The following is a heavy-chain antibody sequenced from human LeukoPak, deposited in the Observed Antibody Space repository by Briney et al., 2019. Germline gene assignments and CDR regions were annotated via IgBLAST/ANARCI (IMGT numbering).Heavy chain of an antibody. CDR3: ARDPPDYYGSGSYPFDY. J-gene: IGHJ4*02. V-gene: IGHV1-2*02. CDR1: GYTFTGYY. CDR2: INPNSGGT. Sequence: ASVKVSCKASGYTFTGYYMHWVRQAPGQGLEWMGWINPNSGGTNYAQKFQGRVTMTRDTSISTAYMELSRLRFDDTAVYYCARDPPDYYGSGSYPFDYWGQGTLVTVSS. D-gene: IGHD3-10*01.